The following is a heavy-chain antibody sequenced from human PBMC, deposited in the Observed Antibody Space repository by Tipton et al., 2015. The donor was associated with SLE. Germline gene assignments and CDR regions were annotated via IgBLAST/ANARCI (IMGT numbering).Heavy chain of an antibody. V-gene: IGHV4-59*12. CDR3: ARRGEVVVAA. J-gene: IGHJ4*02. D-gene: IGHD6-19*01. CDR1: GGSISSYY. Sequence: TLSLTCTVSGGSISSYYWSWIRQPPGKGLEWIGYIYYSGSTNYNPSLKSRVTISVDTSKNQFSLKLSSVTAADTAVYYCARRGEVVVAAWGQGTLVTVSS. CDR2: IYYSGST.